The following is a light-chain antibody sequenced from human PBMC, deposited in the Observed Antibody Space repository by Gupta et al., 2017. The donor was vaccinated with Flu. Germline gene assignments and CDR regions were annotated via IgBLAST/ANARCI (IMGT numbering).Light chain of an antibody. CDR1: SSDVGAYNY. CDR2: AVI. CDR3: SAYTIGSASIVV. J-gene: IGLJ2*01. Sequence: TSSGTETSSDVGAYNYVSWYQQRPGKAPNLMIYAVINRHSGGANRFSGSKSGNTAALTISGLQAEDEADYYCSAYTIGSASIVVFGGGTKLTVL. V-gene: IGLV2-14*04.